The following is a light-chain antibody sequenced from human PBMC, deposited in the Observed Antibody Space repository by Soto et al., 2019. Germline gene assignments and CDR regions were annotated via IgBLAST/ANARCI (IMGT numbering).Light chain of an antibody. CDR2: GAS. J-gene: IGKJ4*01. V-gene: IGKV3-15*01. CDR3: QQYSTFPSLP. CDR1: QSVSSN. Sequence: EVVMTQSPATLSVSPGERATLSCRASQSVSSNFAWYQQRPGQAPRLLIYGASTRAPDIPARFSGSGSGTEFAITISSRQSEDFAVYFYQQYSTFPSLPCGGGTNVEI.